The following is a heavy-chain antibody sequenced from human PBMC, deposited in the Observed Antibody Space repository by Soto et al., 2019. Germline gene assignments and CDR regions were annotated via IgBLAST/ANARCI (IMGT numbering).Heavy chain of an antibody. D-gene: IGHD5-18*01. V-gene: IGHV3-23*01. CDR3: AKAYLVDTAMPYYDYYMVV. J-gene: IGHJ6*03. Sequence: EVQLLESGGGLVQPGGSLRLSCAASGFTFSSYAMSWVRPAPGKGLEWVSAISGSGGSTYYADSVKGRFTISRDNSKNTLYLQMNSLRAEDTPVYYCAKAYLVDTAMPYYDYYMVVWGKGTTVTVSS. CDR1: GFTFSSYA. CDR2: ISGSGGST.